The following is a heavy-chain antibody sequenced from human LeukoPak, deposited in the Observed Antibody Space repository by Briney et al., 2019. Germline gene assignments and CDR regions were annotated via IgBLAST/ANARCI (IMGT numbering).Heavy chain of an antibody. CDR2: ISAYNGNT. V-gene: IGHV1-18*01. D-gene: IGHD3-9*01. CDR1: GYTFTSYG. CDR3: ARGGQYYDILTGYFLSGNFDY. J-gene: IGHJ4*02. Sequence: GASVKVSCKASGYTFTSYGISWVRQAPGQGLEWMGWISAYNGNTKYAQKLQGRVTMTTDTSTSTAYMELRSLRSDDTAVYYCARGGQYYDILTGYFLSGNFDYWGQGTLVTVSS.